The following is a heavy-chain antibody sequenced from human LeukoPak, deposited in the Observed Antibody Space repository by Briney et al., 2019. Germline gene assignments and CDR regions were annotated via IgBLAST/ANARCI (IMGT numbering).Heavy chain of an antibody. CDR3: ARPGYSSGWSDYYYYGMDV. J-gene: IGHJ6*02. Sequence: ASVKVSCKASGYTFTSCYMHWVRQAPGQGLGWMGIINPSGSRTSYAQKFQGRVTMTRDTSTSTVYMELSSLRSEDTAVYYCARPGYSSGWSDYYYYGMDVWGQGTTVTVSS. V-gene: IGHV1-46*01. CDR2: INPSGSRT. CDR1: GYTFTSCY. D-gene: IGHD6-19*01.